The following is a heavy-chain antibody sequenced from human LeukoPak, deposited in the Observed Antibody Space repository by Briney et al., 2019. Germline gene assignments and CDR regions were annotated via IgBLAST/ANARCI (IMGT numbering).Heavy chain of an antibody. D-gene: IGHD3-22*01. J-gene: IGHJ3*02. CDR1: GFTVSSNY. CDR2: IYGGGTT. CDR3: ARDRWYYYDSSDYYHDAFDI. Sequence: GGSLRLSCAASGFTVSSNYMSWVRQAPGKGLEWVSVIYGGGTTYYADSVKGRFTISRDNSKNTLYLQMNSLIAEDTAVYYCARDRWYYYDSSDYYHDAFDIWGQGTMVTVSS. V-gene: IGHV3-53*05.